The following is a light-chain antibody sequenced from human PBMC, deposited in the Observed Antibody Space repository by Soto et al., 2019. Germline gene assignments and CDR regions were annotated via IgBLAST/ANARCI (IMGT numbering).Light chain of an antibody. CDR3: QQSYSTPRT. CDR1: QSISSY. J-gene: IGKJ4*01. V-gene: IGKV1-39*01. Sequence: DSQMTQSPASLSASVGDRVTITCRASQSISSYLNWYQQKPGKAPKLLIYAASSLQSGVPSRFSGSGSGTDFTLTISRLQPEDFATYYCQQSYSTPRTFGGGTKVEIK. CDR2: AAS.